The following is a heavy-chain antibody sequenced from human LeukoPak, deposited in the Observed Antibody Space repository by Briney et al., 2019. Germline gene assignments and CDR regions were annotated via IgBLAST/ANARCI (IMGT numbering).Heavy chain of an antibody. D-gene: IGHD4-17*01. V-gene: IGHV3-7*01. J-gene: IGHJ4*02. CDR3: AREGVDYGAPPY. CDR1: GFTFSNYW. Sequence: GGSLRLSCAASGFTFSNYWMNWVRQAPGKGLEWVANIKLDGSEQYYVDSVKGRFTISRDNAKNSLYLQMNSLRAEDTAVYYCAREGVDYGAPPYWGQGTLVTVSS. CDR2: IKLDGSEQ.